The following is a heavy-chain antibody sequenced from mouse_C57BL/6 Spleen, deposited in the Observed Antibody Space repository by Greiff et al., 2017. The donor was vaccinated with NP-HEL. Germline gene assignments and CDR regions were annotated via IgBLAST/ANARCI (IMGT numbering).Heavy chain of an antibody. D-gene: IGHD2-5*01. Sequence: EVQLQQSGPELVKPGASVKMSCKASGYTFTDYNMHWVKQSHGKSLEWIGYINPNNGGTSYNQKFKGKATLTVNKSSSTAYMELRSLTSEDAAVYYCARGGGSNWDAMDYWGQGTSVTVSS. CDR1: GYTFTDYN. CDR2: INPNNGGT. CDR3: ARGGGSNWDAMDY. V-gene: IGHV1-22*01. J-gene: IGHJ4*01.